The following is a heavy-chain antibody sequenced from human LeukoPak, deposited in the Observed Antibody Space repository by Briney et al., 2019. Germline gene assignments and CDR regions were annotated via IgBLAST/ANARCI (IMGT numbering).Heavy chain of an antibody. D-gene: IGHD2-2*01. Sequence: LSLTCAVYGGSFSGYYWSWIRQPPGKGLEWVSYISSSGSTIYYADSVKGRFTISRDNAKNSLYLQMNSLRAEDTAVYYCARYTYCSSTSCYPVGYYYGMDVWGQGTTVTVSS. CDR2: ISSSGSTI. J-gene: IGHJ6*02. CDR3: ARYTYCSSTSCYPVGYYYGMDV. V-gene: IGHV3-11*01. CDR1: GGSFSGYY.